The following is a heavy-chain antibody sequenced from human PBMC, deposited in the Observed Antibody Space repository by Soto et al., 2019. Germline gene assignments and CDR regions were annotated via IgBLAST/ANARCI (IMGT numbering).Heavy chain of an antibody. D-gene: IGHD2-21*02. V-gene: IGHV4-59*01. CDR2: VYYSGGA. Sequence: LTCTVSGGSISGYYWSWIRQPPGKGLEWIGNVYYSGGAKYNPSVKRRVSISVDTSKNQFSLNLSSVTAADTAVYYCTRDGDGRMTTNPYYYYGMDVWGPGIKVTVSS. J-gene: IGHJ6*02. CDR3: TRDGDGRMTTNPYYYYGMDV. CDR1: GGSISGYY.